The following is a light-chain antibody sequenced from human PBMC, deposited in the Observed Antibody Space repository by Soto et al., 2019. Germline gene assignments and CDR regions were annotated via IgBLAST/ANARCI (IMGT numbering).Light chain of an antibody. V-gene: IGLV2-14*01. CDR3: SSYTSGATI. Sequence: QSALTQPASVSGSPGQSITISCTGTSSDVGGYNYVSWHQQHPGKAPKLMIYDVTNRPSGVSNRFSGSKSGNTASLSISGLQAEDEAEYYCSSYTSGATIFGGGTKLTVL. J-gene: IGLJ2*01. CDR1: SSDVGGYNY. CDR2: DVT.